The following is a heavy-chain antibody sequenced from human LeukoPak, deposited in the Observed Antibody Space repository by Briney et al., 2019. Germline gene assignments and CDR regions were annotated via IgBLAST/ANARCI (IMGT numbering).Heavy chain of an antibody. CDR2: IRPDGDDK. CDR1: GFMFRDYW. Sequence: GGSLRLSCAVLGFMFRDYWMAWVRQAPGKGLEWVANIRPDGDDKYYVESVRGRFTISRDNAQNSLSLQMDSLRVEDSAVYHCGRWGITAALDRWGQGTLVSVSS. D-gene: IGHD2-2*01. J-gene: IGHJ5*02. CDR3: GRWGITAALDR. V-gene: IGHV3-7*01.